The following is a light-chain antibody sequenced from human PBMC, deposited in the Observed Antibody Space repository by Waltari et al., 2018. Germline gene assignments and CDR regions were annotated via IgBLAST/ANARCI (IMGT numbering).Light chain of an antibody. CDR3: QQYNSFPWT. CDR2: EAS. J-gene: IGKJ1*01. CDR1: QSIRSS. Sequence: DIQMTQSPSTLSASVGDRVTITCRASQSIRSSLAWYQQKPGKAPKFLIYEASSLESGVPSRFSGSGSGTEFTLTISSLQPDDFATYFCQQYNSFPWTFGQGTKVEIK. V-gene: IGKV1-5*03.